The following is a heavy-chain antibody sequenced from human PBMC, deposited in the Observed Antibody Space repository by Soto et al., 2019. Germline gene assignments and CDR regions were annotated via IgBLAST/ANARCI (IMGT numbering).Heavy chain of an antibody. V-gene: IGHV1-18*01. Sequence: GASVKVSCKASGGTFSSYAISWVRQAPGQGLERMGWISAYNGNTNDAQKLQGRVTMTTDTSTSTAYMELRSLRSDDTAVYYCARDRRVRGVIMTDYYYYYGMDVWGQGTTVTVSS. CDR3: ARDRRVRGVIMTDYYYYYGMDV. J-gene: IGHJ6*02. D-gene: IGHD3-10*01. CDR1: GGTFSSYA. CDR2: ISAYNGNT.